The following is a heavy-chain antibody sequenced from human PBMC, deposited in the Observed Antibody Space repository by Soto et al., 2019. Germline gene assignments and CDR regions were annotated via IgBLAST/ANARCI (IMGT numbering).Heavy chain of an antibody. Sequence: PSETLSLTCTVSGGPISSGGYYWNWIRQHPGKGLEWIGYIFYSGSTYYNPSLKSRVTISVDMSKNQFSLRLSSVTAADTAVYYCARDPGGTKWLDPWGQGTMGTVS. D-gene: IGHD3-16*01. CDR3: ARDPGGTKWLDP. CDR1: GGPISSGGYY. J-gene: IGHJ5*02. CDR2: IFYSGST. V-gene: IGHV4-31*03.